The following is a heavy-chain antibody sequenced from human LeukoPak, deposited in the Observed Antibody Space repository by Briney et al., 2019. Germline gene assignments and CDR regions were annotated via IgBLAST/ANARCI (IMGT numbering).Heavy chain of an antibody. Sequence: SGPALVKPTQTLTLTCSFSGFSLSTTGVGVGWIRQSPGKGLEWLALVYWDDDKRYSPSLKTRLAIVKDTSNSQVVFMMTNMDPVDTVTYYCAHRRSGYNWNHGDFDYWGQGILVTVSS. D-gene: IGHD1-14*01. CDR1: GFSLSTTGVG. CDR2: VYWDDDK. J-gene: IGHJ4*02. V-gene: IGHV2-5*02. CDR3: AHRRSGYNWNHGDFDY.